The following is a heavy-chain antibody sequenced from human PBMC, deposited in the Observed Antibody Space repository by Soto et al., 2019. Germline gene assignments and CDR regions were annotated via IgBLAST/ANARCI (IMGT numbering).Heavy chain of an antibody. CDR3: ARGCSSASCYYY. CDR2: VSFRGDI. J-gene: IGHJ4*02. D-gene: IGHD2-2*01. Sequence: EVQLVESGGGLVKPGGSLRLSCTASGFMFSSYTMKWVRQAPGKGLEWVSSVSFRGDIYYADSLEGRFTISRDDAKNPLYLQMNCLRAEDTAVYYWARGCSSASCYYYWGQGTLVTVSS. V-gene: IGHV3-21*01. CDR1: GFMFSSYT.